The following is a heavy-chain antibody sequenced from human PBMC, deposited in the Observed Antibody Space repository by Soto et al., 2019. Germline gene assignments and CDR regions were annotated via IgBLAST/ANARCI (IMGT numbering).Heavy chain of an antibody. Sequence: SETLSLTCTVSGGSISSSSYYWGWIRQPPGKGLEWIGSIFYSGSTNYNPSLKSRVSISVDTSKNQFPLKLSSVTAADTAVYFCARVKIPAIRGDTNWFDPWGQGTLVTVSS. CDR2: IFYSGST. CDR3: ARVKIPAIRGDTNWFDP. D-gene: IGHD3-10*01. V-gene: IGHV4-39*06. J-gene: IGHJ5*02. CDR1: GGSISSSSYY.